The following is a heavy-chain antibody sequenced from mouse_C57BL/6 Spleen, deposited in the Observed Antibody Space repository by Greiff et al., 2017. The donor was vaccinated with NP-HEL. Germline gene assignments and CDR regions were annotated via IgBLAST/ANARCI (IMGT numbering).Heavy chain of an antibody. CDR1: GFTFSDYY. CDR3: AREGENYAMDY. J-gene: IGHJ4*01. CDR2: INYDGSST. Sequence: EVQVVESEGGLVQPGSSMKLSCTASGFTFSDYYMAWVRQVPEKGLEWVANINYDGSSTYYLDSLKSRFIISRDNAKNILYLQMSSLKSEDTATYYCAREGENYAMDYWGQGTSVTVSS. V-gene: IGHV5-16*01.